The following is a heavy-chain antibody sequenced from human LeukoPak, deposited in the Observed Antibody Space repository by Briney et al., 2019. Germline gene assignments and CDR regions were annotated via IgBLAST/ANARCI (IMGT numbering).Heavy chain of an antibody. Sequence: GSLRLSCAASGFTFSSYGMHWVRQAPGRGLEWVANIKQDGSEKYYVDSVKGRFTISRDNAKNSLYLQMNSLRAEDTAVYYCARDSGDFWSGSPFDIWGQGTMVTVSS. CDR1: GFTFSSYG. J-gene: IGHJ3*02. CDR3: ARDSGDFWSGSPFDI. CDR2: IKQDGSEK. V-gene: IGHV3-7*01. D-gene: IGHD3-3*01.